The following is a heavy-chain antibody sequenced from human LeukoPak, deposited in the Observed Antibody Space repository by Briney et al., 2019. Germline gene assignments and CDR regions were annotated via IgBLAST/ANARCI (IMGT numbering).Heavy chain of an antibody. Sequence: GGSLRLSCAASGFTFDDYTMHWVRQAPGKGLEWVSLISWDGGSTYYADSVKGRFTISRDNSKNSLYLQMNSLRTEDTALYYCAKDITGTEGYFDYWGQGTLVTVSS. CDR3: AKDITGTEGYFDY. D-gene: IGHD1-1*01. CDR1: GFTFDDYT. V-gene: IGHV3-43*01. J-gene: IGHJ4*02. CDR2: ISWDGGST.